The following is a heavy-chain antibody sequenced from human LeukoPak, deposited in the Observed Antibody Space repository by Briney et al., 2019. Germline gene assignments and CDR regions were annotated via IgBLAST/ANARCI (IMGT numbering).Heavy chain of an antibody. Sequence: GGSLRLSCAASGFTFSSYSMNWVRQAPGKGLEWVSSISSSSSYIYYADSVKGRFTISRDNAKNSLYLQMNSLRAEDTAVYYCARDRYNWNNQAGYGMDVWGQGTTVTVSS. J-gene: IGHJ6*02. CDR1: GFTFSSYS. D-gene: IGHD1-1*01. CDR2: ISSSSSYI. V-gene: IGHV3-21*01. CDR3: ARDRYNWNNQAGYGMDV.